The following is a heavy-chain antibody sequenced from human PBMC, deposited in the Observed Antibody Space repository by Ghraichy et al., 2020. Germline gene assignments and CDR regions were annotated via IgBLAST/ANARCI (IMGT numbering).Heavy chain of an antibody. Sequence: SETLSLTCTVSGGSISSSSYYWGWIRQPPGKGLEWIGSIYYSGSTYYNPSLKSRVTISVDTSKNQFSLKLSSVTAADTAVYYCASQRRYCTGGVRMGETTCGMDVWGQGTTVTVSS. CDR3: ASQRRYCTGGVRMGETTCGMDV. J-gene: IGHJ6*02. D-gene: IGHD2-8*02. V-gene: IGHV4-39*01. CDR1: GGSISSSSYY. CDR2: IYYSGST.